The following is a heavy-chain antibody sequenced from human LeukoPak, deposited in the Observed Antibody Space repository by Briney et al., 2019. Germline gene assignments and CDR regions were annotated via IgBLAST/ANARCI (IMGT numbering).Heavy chain of an antibody. J-gene: IGHJ4*02. V-gene: IGHV3-7*01. CDR3: ARDHGGSYDY. CDR1: GITFSSYW. CDR2: IKQDGSEK. D-gene: IGHD1-26*01. Sequence: GGSLRLSCAASGITFSSYWLSWLRQAPGKGLEWVANIKQDGSEKYYVDSVKGRFTISRDNAKNSLYLQMNSLRAEDTAVYYCARDHGGSYDYWGQGTLVTVSS.